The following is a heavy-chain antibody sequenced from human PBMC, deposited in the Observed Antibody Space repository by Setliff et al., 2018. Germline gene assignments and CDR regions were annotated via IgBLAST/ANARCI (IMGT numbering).Heavy chain of an antibody. V-gene: IGHV1-18*01. Sequence: ASVKVSCKTSGFGFTTFGFSWVRQARGQPLEWIGSIIVGSGNTDYAQNFQGRVTLTADTSTTTAYLELTSLRDDDTAVYYCVRGPGPSVVVANPFDHWGQGSLVTVSS. CDR3: VRGPGPSVVVANPFDH. J-gene: IGHJ4*02. CDR1: GFGFTTFG. CDR2: IIVGSGNT. D-gene: IGHD5-12*01.